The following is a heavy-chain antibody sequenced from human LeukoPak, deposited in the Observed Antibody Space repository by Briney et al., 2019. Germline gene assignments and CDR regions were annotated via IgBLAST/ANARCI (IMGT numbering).Heavy chain of an antibody. V-gene: IGHV4-39*01. D-gene: IGHD6-13*01. CDR2: IYYSGST. Sequence: SETLSLTCTVSGGSISSSYYWGWVRQPPGKGLEWIGSIYYSGSTYYNPSLKSRVTISVDTSKNQFSLKLSSVTAADTAVYYCARHHSSSWLGNAFDIWGGWTMVTVSS. J-gene: IGHJ3*02. CDR3: ARHHSSSWLGNAFDI. CDR1: GGSISSSYY.